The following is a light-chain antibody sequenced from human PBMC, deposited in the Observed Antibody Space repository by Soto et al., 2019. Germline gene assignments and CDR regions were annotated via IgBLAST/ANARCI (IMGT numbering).Light chain of an antibody. V-gene: IGLV1-44*01. CDR3: ASWDDSLNGVV. CDR2: NNF. CDR1: SSNIGGNT. Sequence: QSVLTQPPSASGTPGQRVTVSCSGSSSNIGGNTVNWYLQVPGTAPKLLIYNNFQRPSGVPDRFSCSKSGTSASLAISGLQSDDEADYYCASWDDSLNGVVFGGGTKLTVL. J-gene: IGLJ3*02.